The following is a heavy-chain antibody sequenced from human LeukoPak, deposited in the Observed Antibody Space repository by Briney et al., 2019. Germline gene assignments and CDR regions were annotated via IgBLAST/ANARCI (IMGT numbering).Heavy chain of an antibody. V-gene: IGHV4-34*01. CDR1: GGPFSGYY. J-gene: IGHJ4*02. Sequence: SETLSLTCAVYGGPFSGYYWSWIRQPPGKGLEWIGEINHSGSTNYNPSLKSRVTISVDTSKNQFSLKLSSVTAADTAVYYCARGRIITILHRGYYFDYWGQGTLVTVSS. CDR2: INHSGST. D-gene: IGHD3-3*01. CDR3: ARGRIITILHRGYYFDY.